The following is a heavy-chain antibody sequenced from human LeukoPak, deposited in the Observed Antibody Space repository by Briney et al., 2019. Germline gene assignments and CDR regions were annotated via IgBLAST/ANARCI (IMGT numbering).Heavy chain of an antibody. CDR1: GYTFTSYD. V-gene: IGHV1-8*01. D-gene: IGHD1-26*01. Sequence: PMASVKVSCKASGYTFTSYDINWVRQATGQGLEWMGWMNPNSGNTGYAQKFQGRVTMTRNTSISTAYMELSSLRSEDTAVYYCARDGGRGELLLFPHKYYGMDVWGQGTTVTVSS. J-gene: IGHJ6*02. CDR3: ARDGGRGELLLFPHKYYGMDV. CDR2: MNPNSGNT.